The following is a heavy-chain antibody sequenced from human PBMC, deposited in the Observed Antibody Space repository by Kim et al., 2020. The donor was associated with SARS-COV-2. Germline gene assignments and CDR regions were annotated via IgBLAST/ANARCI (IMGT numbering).Heavy chain of an antibody. CDR2: ISWNSGSI. Sequence: GGSLRLSCAASGFTFDDYAMHWVRQAPGKGLEWVSGISWNSGSIGYADSVKGRFTISRDNAKNSLYLQMNSLRAEDTALYYCAKDSTHYYGSGSYLDYWGQGTLVTVSS. D-gene: IGHD3-10*01. J-gene: IGHJ4*02. V-gene: IGHV3-9*01. CDR1: GFTFDDYA. CDR3: AKDSTHYYGSGSYLDY.